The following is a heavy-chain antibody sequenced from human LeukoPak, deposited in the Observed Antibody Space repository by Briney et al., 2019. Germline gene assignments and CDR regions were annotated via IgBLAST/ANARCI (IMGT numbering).Heavy chain of an antibody. CDR1: GYTFIDYY. J-gene: IGHJ4*02. D-gene: IGHD3-22*01. CDR3: ARPRLDYDSSAYDRYYFDY. CDR2: INPNNGGT. V-gene: IGHV1-2*02. Sequence: ASVKVSCKAYGYTFIDYYIHWVRQAPGQGLEWVGWINPNNGGTSFAQKFQARVTMTRDTSISAAYLELSRLRSDDTAVYYCARPRLDYDSSAYDRYYFDYWGQGTLVIVSS.